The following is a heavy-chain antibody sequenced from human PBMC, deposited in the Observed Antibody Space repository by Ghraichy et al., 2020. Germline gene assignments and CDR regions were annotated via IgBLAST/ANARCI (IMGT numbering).Heavy chain of an antibody. CDR1: GGSINSYS. V-gene: IGHV4-59*01. Sequence: SLTCTVSGGSINSYSWNWIRQPPGKGLEWIGYIYSSGSTNYNPSLKSRVTISVDTSKNQFSLNLTSVTAADAALYFCARATYYYSSGTYYGMDVWGQGTTVTVSS. CDR2: IYSSGST. D-gene: IGHD3-10*01. CDR3: ARATYYYSSGTYYGMDV. J-gene: IGHJ6*02.